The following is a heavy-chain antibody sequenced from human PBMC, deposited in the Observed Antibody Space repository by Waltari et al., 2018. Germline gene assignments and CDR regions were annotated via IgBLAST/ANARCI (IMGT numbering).Heavy chain of an antibody. CDR2: IYYSGST. V-gene: IGHV4-59*01. Sequence: QVQLQASGPGLVMPSETLSLTCTVPGGSISSYYWSWIRQPPGKGLEWIGYIYYSGSTNYNPSLKSRVTISVDTSKNQFSLKLSSVTAADTAVYYCARGRTTLYYMDVWGKGTTVTISS. CDR3: ARGRTTLYYMDV. D-gene: IGHD1-7*01. J-gene: IGHJ6*03. CDR1: GGSISSYY.